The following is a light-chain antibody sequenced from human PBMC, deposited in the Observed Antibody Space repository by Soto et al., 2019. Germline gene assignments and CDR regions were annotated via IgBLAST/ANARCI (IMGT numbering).Light chain of an antibody. CDR1: SSDVGGYNF. V-gene: IGLV2-14*03. J-gene: IGLJ1*01. Sequence: QSALTQPASVTGSPGQSITISCTGTSSDVGGYNFVSWYQQHPGKVPKLMIFDVNRRPSGVSDRFSGSKSGNTASLTISGLQAEDEGDYYCCSYTSSSTHVFGSGTKLTVL. CDR2: DVN. CDR3: CSYTSSSTHV.